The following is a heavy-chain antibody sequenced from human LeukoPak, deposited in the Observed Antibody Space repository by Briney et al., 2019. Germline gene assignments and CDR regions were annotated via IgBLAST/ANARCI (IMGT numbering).Heavy chain of an antibody. CDR2: INPSGGST. J-gene: IGHJ5*02. D-gene: IGHD3-3*01. CDR1: GYTFTSYY. V-gene: IGHV1-46*01. Sequence: ASVKVSCKASGYTFTSYYMHWVRQAPGQGLEWMGIINPSGGSTSYAQKFQGRVTMTRDTSTSTVYMELSSLRSEDTAVYYCARGDLYYDFWSGYYKVGWFDPWGQGTLVTVSS. CDR3: ARGDLYYDFWSGYYKVGWFDP.